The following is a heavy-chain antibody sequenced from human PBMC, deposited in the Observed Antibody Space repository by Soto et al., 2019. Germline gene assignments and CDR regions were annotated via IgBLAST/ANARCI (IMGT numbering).Heavy chain of an antibody. V-gene: IGHV1-69*13. CDR2: IIPIFGTA. J-gene: IGHJ6*02. CDR3: ARKNYYGSGSYYKTPYYYYYYGMDV. CDR1: GGTFSSYA. Sequence: SVKVSCKASGGTFSSYAISWVRQAPGQGLEWMGGIIPIFGTANYAQKFQGRVTITADESTSTAYMELSSLRSEDTAVYYCARKNYYGSGSYYKTPYYYYYYGMDVSGQATTVSVSS. D-gene: IGHD3-10*01.